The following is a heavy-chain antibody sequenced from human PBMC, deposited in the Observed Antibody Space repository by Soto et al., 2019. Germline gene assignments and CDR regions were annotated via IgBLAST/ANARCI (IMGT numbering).Heavy chain of an antibody. CDR1: GGSISSGGYS. CDR3: AGVRGPYCGGECYPPTPNWFDP. Sequence: QLQLQESGSGLVKPSQTLSLTCAVSGGSISSGGYSWSWIRQPPGKGLEWIGYIYHSGSTYYNPHLKGRVTISVDRSKNQFSLKLSSVTAADSAVYYCAGVRGPYCGGECYPPTPNWFDPWGQGTLVTVSS. CDR2: IYHSGST. V-gene: IGHV4-30-2*01. D-gene: IGHD2-21*01. J-gene: IGHJ5*02.